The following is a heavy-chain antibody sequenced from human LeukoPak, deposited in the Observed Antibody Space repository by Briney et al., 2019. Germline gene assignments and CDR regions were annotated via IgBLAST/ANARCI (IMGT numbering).Heavy chain of an antibody. CDR1: VFTFISYT. V-gene: IGHV3-23*01. CDR2: ISGSGGST. CDR3: ASRRGYSLFDN. D-gene: IGHD5-18*01. J-gene: IGHJ4*02. Sequence: GGSLRLSCAASVFTFISYTMSWVRHAPWKGLEWVSAISGSGGSTYYADSVKGLFTISRDNSKNTLYLQMNSLRAEDTAVYYCASRRGYSLFDNWGQGTLVTVSS.